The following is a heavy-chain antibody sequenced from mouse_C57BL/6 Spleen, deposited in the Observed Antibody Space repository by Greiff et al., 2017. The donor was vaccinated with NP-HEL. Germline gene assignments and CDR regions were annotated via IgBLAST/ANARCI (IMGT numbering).Heavy chain of an antibody. D-gene: IGHD4-1*01. J-gene: IGHJ2*01. CDR2: IHPNSGST. Sequence: QVQLQQPGAELVKPGASVKLSCKASGYTFTSYWMHWVKQRPGQGLEWIGMIHPNSGSTKYNEKFKSKATLTVDKSSSTAYMQLSSLTSEDSAVYYCAAIWERRDYFDYWGQGTTLTVSS. CDR1: GYTFTSYW. CDR3: AAIWERRDYFDY. V-gene: IGHV1-64*01.